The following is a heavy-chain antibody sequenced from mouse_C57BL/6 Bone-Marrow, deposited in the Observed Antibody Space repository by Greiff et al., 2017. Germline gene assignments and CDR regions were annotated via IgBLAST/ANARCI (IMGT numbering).Heavy chain of an antibody. CDR1: GYTFTSYW. D-gene: IGHD2-1*01. J-gene: IGHJ3*01. Sequence: QVQLQQPGAELVKPGASVKLSCKASGYTFTSYWMHWVKQRPGQGLEWIGMIHPNSGSTNYNEKFKSKATLTVDKSSSTAYMQLSSLASGDSAVYYLAIYHGNLAWFGYRGQGTLGTVSA. CDR3: AIYHGNLAWFGY. CDR2: IHPNSGST. V-gene: IGHV1-64*01.